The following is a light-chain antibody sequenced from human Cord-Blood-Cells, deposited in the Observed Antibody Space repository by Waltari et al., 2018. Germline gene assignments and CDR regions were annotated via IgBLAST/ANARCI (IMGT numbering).Light chain of an antibody. Sequence: QSVLTQPPPASEDPRQRVTISCSGSSSNIGNNAVNWYQQLPGKAPKLLIYSDDLLPSGVSDRFSGSKSGTSASLAISGLQSEDEADYYCAAWDDSLNGPVFGGGTKLTVL. CDR1: SSNIGNNA. CDR3: AAWDDSLNGPV. V-gene: IGLV1-36*01. J-gene: IGLJ3*02. CDR2: SDD.